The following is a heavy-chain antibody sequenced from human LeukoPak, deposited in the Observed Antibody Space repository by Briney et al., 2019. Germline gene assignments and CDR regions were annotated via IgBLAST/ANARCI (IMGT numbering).Heavy chain of an antibody. CDR2: ISNSENYA. J-gene: IGHJ4*02. CDR3: ARADRTSWFDY. V-gene: IGHV3-11*05. CDR1: RFTFSDYY. Sequence: GGSLRLSCAASRFTFSDYYMVWIRQAPGKGLEWISYISNSENYANYADSVKGRFTISRDNAKNSLSLQMNSLRPDDTAVYYCARADRTSWFDYWGQGILVTVSS. D-gene: IGHD2-2*01.